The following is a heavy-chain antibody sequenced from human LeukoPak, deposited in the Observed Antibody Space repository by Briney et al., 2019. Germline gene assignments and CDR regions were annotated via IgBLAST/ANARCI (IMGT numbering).Heavy chain of an antibody. J-gene: IGHJ4*02. CDR2: IYYSGST. D-gene: IGHD2-15*01. V-gene: IGHV4-39*07. Sequence: SETLSLTCTVSGGSISSSSYCWGWIRQPPGKGLEWIGSIYYSGSTYYNPSLKSRVTISVDTSKNQFSLKLSSVTAADTAVYYCARGVVAAYDYWGQGTLVTVSS. CDR3: ARGVVAAYDY. CDR1: GGSISSSSYC.